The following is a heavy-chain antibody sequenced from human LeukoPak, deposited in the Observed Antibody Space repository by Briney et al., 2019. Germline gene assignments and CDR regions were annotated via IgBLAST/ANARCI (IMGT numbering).Heavy chain of an antibody. V-gene: IGHV3-7*01. CDR3: ARDLGYGDYSGGYWYFDL. CDR1: GFTFSSYW. Sequence: GGSLRLSCAASGFTFSSYWMSWVRQAPGKGLQSVAYISQDVSHKYYVDSVKGRFTISRDNAKNSLHLEMNSLRAEDTALYYCARDLGYGDYSGGYWYFDLWGRGTLVTVSS. J-gene: IGHJ2*01. CDR2: ISQDVSHK. D-gene: IGHD4-17*01.